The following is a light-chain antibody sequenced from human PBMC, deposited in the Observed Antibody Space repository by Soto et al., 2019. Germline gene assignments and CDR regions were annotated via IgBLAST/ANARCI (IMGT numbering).Light chain of an antibody. CDR3: LQYNSYPRT. CDR2: GAS. V-gene: IGKV1-16*02. Sequence: DIQMTQSPSSLSASVGDRVTITCRASQDISNSLSWIQQKPGKAPKSLIFGASRLQSGVPLKFSGSGSGTDFTLTISSLQPEDFATYYCLQYNSYPRTFGPGTRLEIK. J-gene: IGKJ5*01. CDR1: QDISNS.